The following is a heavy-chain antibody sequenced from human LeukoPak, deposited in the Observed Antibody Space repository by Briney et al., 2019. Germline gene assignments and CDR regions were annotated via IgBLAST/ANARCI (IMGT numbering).Heavy chain of an antibody. CDR2: IYYSGST. CDR3: ARDSGWLVDY. CDR1: GGSISTYY. J-gene: IGHJ4*02. V-gene: IGHV4-59*01. Sequence: NPSETLSLTCTVSGGSISTYYWSWIRQPPGKGLEWIGYIYYSGSTNYNPSLKSRVTISVDTSKNQFSLKLTSVTAADTAVYYCARDSGWLVDYWGQGTLVTVSS. D-gene: IGHD2-15*01.